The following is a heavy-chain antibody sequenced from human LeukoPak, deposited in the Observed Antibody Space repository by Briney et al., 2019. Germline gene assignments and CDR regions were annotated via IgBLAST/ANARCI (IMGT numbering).Heavy chain of an antibody. V-gene: IGHV3-23*01. Sequence: GGSLRLSCVASGFTFSSYAMSGVRQAQGKGLEWVSTISSSGGSTYYADSVKGRFTISRDNSKNTLNLQMNGLRAEDTAVYYCAKGEYSYGYLFDYWGQGTLVTVSS. CDR3: AKGEYSYGYLFDY. CDR1: GFTFSSYA. J-gene: IGHJ4*02. D-gene: IGHD5-18*01. CDR2: ISSSGGST.